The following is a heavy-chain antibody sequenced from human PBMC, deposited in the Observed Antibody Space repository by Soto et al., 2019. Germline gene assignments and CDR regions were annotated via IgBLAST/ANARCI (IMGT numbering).Heavy chain of an antibody. CDR2: IYPGDSDT. CDR1: GYSFTSYW. D-gene: IGHD3-22*01. J-gene: IGHJ2*01. Sequence: GESLKVSWKGSGYSFTSYWIGWVRQMPGKGLEWMGIIYPGDSDTRYNPSFQGQVTISADKSISTAYLQWSSLKASDTAMYYCARGYYDSSGSGYFDLWGRGTLVTVSS. V-gene: IGHV5-51*01. CDR3: ARGYYDSSGSGYFDL.